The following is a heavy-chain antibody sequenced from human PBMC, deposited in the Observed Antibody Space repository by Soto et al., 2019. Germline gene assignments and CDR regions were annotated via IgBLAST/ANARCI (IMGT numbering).Heavy chain of an antibody. CDR2: TYPDDSDT. CDR3: ARLQAAAGDNDLTFDY. D-gene: IGHD6-13*01. CDR1: GYSFTHYL. V-gene: IGHV5-51*01. J-gene: IGHJ4*02. Sequence: GESLKISCKVSGYSFTHYLIGWVRQMPGKGLEWMGTTYPDDSDTRYSPSFQGQVTISVDKSISTAYLQWSSLKASDTAMYYCARLQAAAGDNDLTFDYWGQGTLVTVSS.